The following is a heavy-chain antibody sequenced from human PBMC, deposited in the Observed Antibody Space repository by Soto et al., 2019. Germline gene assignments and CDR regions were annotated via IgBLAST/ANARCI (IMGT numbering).Heavy chain of an antibody. CDR3: ARIADCSTTSCPFPSRIHIRGYYYYYGLDV. CDR1: GYTFTSYG. CDR2: TSAYNGNS. J-gene: IGHJ6*02. Sequence: ASVKVSCKASGYTFTSYGISWVRQAPGQGLEWVGWTSAYNGNSNYAQKYHGRVTMTTDTSTSTAYMEMSSLRSDDTAVYYCARIADCSTTSCPFPSRIHIRGYYYYYGLDVWG. V-gene: IGHV1-18*01. D-gene: IGHD2-2*01.